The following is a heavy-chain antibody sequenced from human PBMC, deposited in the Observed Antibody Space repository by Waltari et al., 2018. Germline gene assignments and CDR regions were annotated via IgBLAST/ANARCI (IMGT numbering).Heavy chain of an antibody. CDR3: ARYTIFGSYGMDV. J-gene: IGHJ6*02. CDR1: GGSISSGGYY. V-gene: IGHV4-31*03. D-gene: IGHD3-3*01. Sequence: QVQLQESGPGLVKPSQTLSLTCTVSGGSISSGGYYWSWLRQHPGKGLEWMGYIYHSGSTYYNPYLKSRVTISVDRSKNQFSLKLSSVTAADTAVYYCARYTIFGSYGMDVWGQGTTVTVSS. CDR2: IYHSGST.